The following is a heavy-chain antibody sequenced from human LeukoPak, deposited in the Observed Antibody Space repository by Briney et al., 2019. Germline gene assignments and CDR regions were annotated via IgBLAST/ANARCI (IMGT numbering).Heavy chain of an antibody. D-gene: IGHD3-10*01. CDR2: IRYNGNNQ. J-gene: IGHJ6*03. Sequence: PGGSLRLSCAASGFTFNNYGMHWVRQAPGKGLEWVAFIRYNGNNQYYADSVKGRFTISRDNSENTLYLQMKSLKGDDTAVYYCAKDSAFYYIDVWGKGTTVIISS. V-gene: IGHV3-30*02. CDR3: AKDSAFYYIDV. CDR1: GFTFNNYG.